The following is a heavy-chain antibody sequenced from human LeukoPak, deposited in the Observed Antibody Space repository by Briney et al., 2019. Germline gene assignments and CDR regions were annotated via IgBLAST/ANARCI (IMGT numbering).Heavy chain of an antibody. D-gene: IGHD3-10*01. CDR2: ISSSGSTI. J-gene: IGHJ4*02. CDR1: GFTFSSYE. CDR3: ARGLLLWFGELLPPSDY. Sequence: GGSLRLSCAASGFTFSSYEMNWVRQAPGKGLEWVSYISSSGSTIYYADSVKGRFTISRDNAKNSLYLQMNSLRAVDTAVYYCARGLLLWFGELLPPSDYWGQGTLVTVSS. V-gene: IGHV3-48*03.